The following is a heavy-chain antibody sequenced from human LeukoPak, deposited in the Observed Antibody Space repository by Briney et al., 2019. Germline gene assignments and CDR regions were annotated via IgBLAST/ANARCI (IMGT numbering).Heavy chain of an antibody. CDR3: AREVCIGGSCSVFDY. D-gene: IGHD2-15*01. CDR2: IKQDGSEK. J-gene: IGHJ4*02. V-gene: IGHV3-7*01. Sequence: PGGSLRLSCAASGFTFSSYWMSWVRQAPGKGLEWVANIKQDGSEKYYVDSVKGRFTISRDNAKNSLYLQMNSLRAEDTAVYYCAREVCIGGSCSVFDYWGQGTLVTVSS. CDR1: GFTFSSYW.